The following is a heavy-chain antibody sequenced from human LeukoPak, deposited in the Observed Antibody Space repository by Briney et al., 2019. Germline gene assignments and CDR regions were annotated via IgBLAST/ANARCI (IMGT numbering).Heavy chain of an antibody. CDR3: ARRRRYYDYIWGSYRYTGFDY. D-gene: IGHD3-16*02. V-gene: IGHV4-34*01. CDR1: GGFFSGYY. Sequence: SETLSLTCPVCGGFFSGYYWGWIRQPAAKGREGVGEINHSGSNNHNPCRKSRVSISADTSKNQFSMKLSSVTAADTAVYYCARRRRYYDYIWGSYRYTGFDYWGQGTLVTVSS. CDR2: INHSGSN. J-gene: IGHJ4*02.